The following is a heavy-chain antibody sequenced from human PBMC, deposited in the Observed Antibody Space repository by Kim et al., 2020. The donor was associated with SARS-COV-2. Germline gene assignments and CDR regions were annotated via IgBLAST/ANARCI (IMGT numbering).Heavy chain of an antibody. CDR2: LIGDISGT. D-gene: IGHD1-26*01. Sequence: GGSLRLSCAASGFTFRTYTMNWVRQASGPLLECLSVLIGDISGTYYADSVKGRFTISRDNSRNILYLQMNSLRTEDTAVYYCAKDRVPDAKWEFDYWGPG. V-gene: IGHV3-23*01. J-gene: IGHJ4*02. CDR3: AKDRVPDAKWEFDY. CDR1: GFTFRTYT.